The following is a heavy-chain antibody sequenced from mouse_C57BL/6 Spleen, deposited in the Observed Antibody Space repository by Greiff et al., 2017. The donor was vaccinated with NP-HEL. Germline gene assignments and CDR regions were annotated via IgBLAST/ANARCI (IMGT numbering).Heavy chain of an antibody. CDR3: ARYEILANFPFAY. CDR2: IFPRSGNT. D-gene: IGHD1-1*01. Sequence: QVQLQQSGAELARPGASVKLSCKASGYTFTSYGISWVKQRTGQGLEWIGEIFPRSGNTYYNEKFKGKATLTADKSSSTAYMELRSLTSEDSAVYFCARYEILANFPFAYWGQGTLVTVSA. V-gene: IGHV1-81*01. CDR1: GYTFTSYG. J-gene: IGHJ3*01.